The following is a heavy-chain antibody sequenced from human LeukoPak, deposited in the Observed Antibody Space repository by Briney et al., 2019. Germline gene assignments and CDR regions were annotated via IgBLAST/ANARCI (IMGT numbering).Heavy chain of an antibody. CDR1: GGSISSYY. J-gene: IGHJ6*03. Sequence: SETLSLTCTVSGGSISSYYWSWIRQPAGKGLEWIGRIYTSGSTNYYPSLKSRVTMSVDTSKNQFSLKLSSVTAADTAVYYCARESCTNGVCYSYYYYYMDVWGKGTTVTVSS. CDR2: IYTSGST. V-gene: IGHV4-4*07. CDR3: ARESCTNGVCYSYYYYYMDV. D-gene: IGHD2-8*01.